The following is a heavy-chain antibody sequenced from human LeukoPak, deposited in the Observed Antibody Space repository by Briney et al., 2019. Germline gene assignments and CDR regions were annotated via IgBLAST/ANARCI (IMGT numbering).Heavy chain of an antibody. CDR3: ANVDTAMVFYYGMDV. CDR1: GFTFSSYA. CDR2: ISYDGSNK. D-gene: IGHD5-18*01. Sequence: GGSLTLSCAASGFTFSSYAMHWVRQAPGKGLEGVAVISYDGSNKYYADSVRSRFTISRDNSKNTLYLQMNSLRAEDTAVYYCANVDTAMVFYYGMDVWGQGTTVTVSS. V-gene: IGHV3-30-3*01. J-gene: IGHJ6*02.